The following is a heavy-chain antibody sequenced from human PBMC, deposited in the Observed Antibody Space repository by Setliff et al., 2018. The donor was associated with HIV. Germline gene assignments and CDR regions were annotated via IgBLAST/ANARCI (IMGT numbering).Heavy chain of an antibody. V-gene: IGHV1-18*01. CDR1: GYTFNSYA. D-gene: IGHD3-3*01. Sequence: ASVKVSCKPSGYTFNSYAISWVRQAPGQGLEWMGWISAYNGNRNYAKKFQGRVTVTKDNSKNTVYLQMSSLRPEDTAVYYCVTDYDFWSGYSNDAFDIWGQGTMVTVSS. CDR3: VTDYDFWSGYSNDAFDI. J-gene: IGHJ3*02. CDR2: ISAYNGNR.